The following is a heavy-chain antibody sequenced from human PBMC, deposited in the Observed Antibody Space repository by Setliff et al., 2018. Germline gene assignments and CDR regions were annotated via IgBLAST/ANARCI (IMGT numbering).Heavy chain of an antibody. D-gene: IGHD1-1*01. CDR1: GGSISSYY. Sequence: TLSLTCTVSGGSISSYYWSWIRQPPGKGLEWIGYIYTGGSTNYNPSLRSRVTISVDTSKKQYSLNLSSVTAADTAVYYCARGGGRFRQLGAPGVHTFDIWGQGTMVTVSS. J-gene: IGHJ3*02. CDR2: IYTGGST. CDR3: ARGGGRFRQLGAPGVHTFDI. V-gene: IGHV4-4*08.